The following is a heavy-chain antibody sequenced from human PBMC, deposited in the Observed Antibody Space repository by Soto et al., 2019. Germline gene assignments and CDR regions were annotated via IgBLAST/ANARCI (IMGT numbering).Heavy chain of an antibody. Sequence: PGGSLRLSCAACGFTFSTYWMHWIRQVPGKGLEWVSRINSDASHTYYADSVKGRFTISRDNAKNTLHLEMNSLRAEDTAVYYCVRDGHCLTTSCYGNWFDPWGQGTLVTVSS. D-gene: IGHD2-2*01. CDR3: VRDGHCLTTSCYGNWFDP. CDR2: INSDASHT. V-gene: IGHV3-74*01. CDR1: GFTFSTYW. J-gene: IGHJ5*02.